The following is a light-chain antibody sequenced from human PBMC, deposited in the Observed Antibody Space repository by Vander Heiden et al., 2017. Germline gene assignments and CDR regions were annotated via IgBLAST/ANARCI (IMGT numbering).Light chain of an antibody. CDR1: SRDVGNYNY. CDR2: DVT. V-gene: IGLV2-11*01. CDR3: CSYAGSYTYV. Sequence: QSALTQPPSVSGSPGQSVTISCTGTSRDVGNYNYVSWYQHHPGRAPKLIIFDVTRRPSGVPDRFSASKSGNTASLTISGLQPEDDADYYCCSYAGSYTYVFGTGTTVTVL. J-gene: IGLJ1*01.